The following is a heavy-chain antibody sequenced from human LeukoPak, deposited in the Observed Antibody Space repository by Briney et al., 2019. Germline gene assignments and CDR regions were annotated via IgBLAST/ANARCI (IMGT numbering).Heavy chain of an antibody. CDR2: IFGNGDTT. D-gene: IGHD3-16*01. Sequence: GGSLRLSCAASGFSFSSYAMNWVRQAPGKGLEWVSIIFGNGDTTYYADSVKGRFTVSRDNSKNTLYLQMNSLRAEDTAVYYCAKRRSRNMITFGGVENWFDPWGQGTLVAVSS. V-gene: IGHV3-23*01. CDR1: GFSFSSYA. CDR3: AKRRSRNMITFGGVENWFDP. J-gene: IGHJ5*02.